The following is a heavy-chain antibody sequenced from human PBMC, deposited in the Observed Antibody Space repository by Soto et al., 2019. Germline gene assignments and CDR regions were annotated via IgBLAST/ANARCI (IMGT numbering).Heavy chain of an antibody. V-gene: IGHV4-59*01. Sequence: NPSETLSLTCTVSGGSISSYYWSWIRQPPGKGLEWIGYIYYSGSTNYNPSLKSRVTISVDTSKNQFSLKLSSVTAADTAVYYCARSGRTNNDYYYYGMDVWGQGTTVTVSS. CDR2: IYYSGST. D-gene: IGHD2-8*01. CDR1: GGSISSYY. CDR3: ARSGRTNNDYYYYGMDV. J-gene: IGHJ6*02.